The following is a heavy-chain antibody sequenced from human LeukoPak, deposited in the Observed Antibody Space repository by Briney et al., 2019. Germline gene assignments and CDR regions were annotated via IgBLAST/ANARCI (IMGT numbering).Heavy chain of an antibody. V-gene: IGHV3-43*01. CDR1: GFTFDDYT. J-gene: IGHJ6*03. D-gene: IGHD2-15*01. CDR3: AKGGGRSGFSYYYYMDV. CDR2: ISWDGGST. Sequence: GGSLRLSCAASGFTFDDYTMHWVRQAPGKGLEWVSLISWDGGSTYYADSVKGRFTISRDNSKNSLYLQMNSLRTEDTALYYCAKGGGRSGFSYYYYMDVWGKGTTVTVSS.